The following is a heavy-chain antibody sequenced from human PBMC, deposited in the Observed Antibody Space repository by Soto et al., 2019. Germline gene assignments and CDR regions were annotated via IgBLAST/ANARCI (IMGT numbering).Heavy chain of an antibody. J-gene: IGHJ6*02. CDR2: IYPGDSDT. CDR1: GYSFTSYW. Sequence: PGESLKISCKGSGYSFTSYWIGWVRQMPGKGLERMGIIYPGDSDTRYSPSFQGQVTISADKSISTAYLQWSSLKASDTAMYYCATGPGGNCSSTSCYSGYYYYYGMDVWGQGTTVTVSS. CDR3: ATGPGGNCSSTSCYSGYYYYYGMDV. V-gene: IGHV5-51*01. D-gene: IGHD2-2*01.